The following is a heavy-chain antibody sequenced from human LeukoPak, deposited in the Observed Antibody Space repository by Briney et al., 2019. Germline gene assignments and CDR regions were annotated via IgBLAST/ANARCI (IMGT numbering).Heavy chain of an antibody. V-gene: IGHV1-18*01. D-gene: IGHD2-15*01. Sequence: ASVKVSCKASGYTFTSYGISWVRQAPGHGLEWMGWISAYNGNTNYAPKLQGRVTMTTDTSTCTAYMELRSLRSDDTAVYYCARDHPLWSMCCFRDAFDIWGQGTMVTVSS. CDR1: GYTFTSYG. CDR3: ARDHPLWSMCCFRDAFDI. CDR2: ISAYNGNT. J-gene: IGHJ3*02.